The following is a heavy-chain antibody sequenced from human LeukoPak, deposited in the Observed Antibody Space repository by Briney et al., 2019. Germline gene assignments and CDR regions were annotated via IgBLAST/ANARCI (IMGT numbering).Heavy chain of an antibody. CDR1: GFTFSSYS. D-gene: IGHD4-23*01. Sequence: PGGSLRLSCAASGFTFSSYSMNWVRQAPGKGLEWVAFIRYDGSNKYYADSVKGRFTISRDNSKNTLYLQMNSLRAEDTAVYYCGRGGNSPYYYYMDVWGKGTTVTVSS. V-gene: IGHV3-30*02. CDR3: GRGGNSPYYYYMDV. CDR2: IRYDGSNK. J-gene: IGHJ6*03.